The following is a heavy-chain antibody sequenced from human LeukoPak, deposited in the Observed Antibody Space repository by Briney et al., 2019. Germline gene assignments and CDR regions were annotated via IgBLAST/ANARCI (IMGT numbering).Heavy chain of an antibody. CDR1: GFTFSSYE. V-gene: IGHV3-48*03. CDR2: ISSIWSTI. CDR3: AGLSIVVVDYYGMDV. J-gene: IGHJ6*04. D-gene: IGHD2-2*01. Sequence: GGALRVSCAASGFTFSSYEMNWVCQAPGRGLEWVSYISSIWSTIYYADSLKGRFTISRDNAKNSLYLQMNSLRAEDTAVYYCAGLSIVVVDYYGMDVWGKGTTVTVSS.